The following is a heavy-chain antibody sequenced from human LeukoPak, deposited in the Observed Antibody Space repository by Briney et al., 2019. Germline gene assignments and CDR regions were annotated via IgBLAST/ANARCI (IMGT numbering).Heavy chain of an antibody. CDR2: IRSDGYHT. V-gene: IGHV3-30*02. D-gene: IGHD1-26*01. Sequence: GGSLRLSCGASGFVFDTHDMHWVRQAPGKGLEWVAFIRSDGYHTYYADSVKGRFTIIRDNSKNTLYLQMNRLTVEDMALYYCAKPSGSGVDYWGRGTRATVSS. CDR1: GFVFDTHD. CDR3: AKPSGSGVDY. J-gene: IGHJ4*02.